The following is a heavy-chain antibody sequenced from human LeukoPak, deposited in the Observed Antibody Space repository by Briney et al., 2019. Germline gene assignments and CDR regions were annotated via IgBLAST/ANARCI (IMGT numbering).Heavy chain of an antibody. V-gene: IGHV1-18*04. D-gene: IGHD5-18*01. Sequence: ASVKVSCKASGYTFTSFYIHWVRQAPGQGLEWMGWISAYNGNTNYAQKLQGGVTMTTDTSTSTAYMELRSLRSDDTAVYYCARTDTAMVRMFYWGQGTLVTVSS. CDR3: ARTDTAMVRMFY. CDR2: ISAYNGNT. CDR1: GYTFTSFY. J-gene: IGHJ4*02.